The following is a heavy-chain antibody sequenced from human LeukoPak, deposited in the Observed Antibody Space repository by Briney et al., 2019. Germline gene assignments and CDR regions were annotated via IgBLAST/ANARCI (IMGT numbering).Heavy chain of an antibody. CDR1: GGSISSYC. J-gene: IGHJ3*02. CDR3: ARVDGGGDAFDI. CDR2: IYYSGST. Sequence: PSETLSLTCTVSGGSISSYCWSWIRQPPGKGLEWIGYIYYSGSTNYNPSLKSRVTISVDTSKNQFSLKLSSVTAADTAVYYCARVDGGGDAFDIWGQGTMVTVSS. D-gene: IGHD3-10*01. V-gene: IGHV4-59*01.